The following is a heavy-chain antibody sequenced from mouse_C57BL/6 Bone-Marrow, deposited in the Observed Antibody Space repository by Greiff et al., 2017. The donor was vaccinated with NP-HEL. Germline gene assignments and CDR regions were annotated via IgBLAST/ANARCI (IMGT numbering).Heavy chain of an antibody. CDR1: GYTFTSYD. D-gene: IGHD2-3*01. Sequence: QVQLKQSGPELVKPGASVKLSCKASGYTFTSYDINWVKQRPGQELEWIGWIYPRDGSTKYNEKFKGKATLTVDTSSSTAYMELHSLTSEDSAVYFCAKGYYLAWFAYWGQGTLVTVSA. J-gene: IGHJ3*01. V-gene: IGHV1-85*01. CDR3: AKGYYLAWFAY. CDR2: IYPRDGST.